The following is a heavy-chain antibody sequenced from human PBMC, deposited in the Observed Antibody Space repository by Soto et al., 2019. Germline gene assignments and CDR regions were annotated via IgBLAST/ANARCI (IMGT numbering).Heavy chain of an antibody. Sequence: EVPRLESGRGLVQPAGALRLSYAASGFNFPADAMNWVRQAPGKGLQCVSGVVGSGGDINYADSLRGRFTASRHNSRTTLYLQMNSLRDEYTAVYYCAKALIANNGDWEPLDMCGRGTNVTVS. CDR2: VVGSGGDI. CDR1: GFNFPADA. J-gene: IGHJ3*02. D-gene: IGHD2-21*01. V-gene: IGHV3-23*01. CDR3: AKALIANNGDWEPLDM.